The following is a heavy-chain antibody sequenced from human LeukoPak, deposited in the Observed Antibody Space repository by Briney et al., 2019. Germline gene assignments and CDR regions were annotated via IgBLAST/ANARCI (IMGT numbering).Heavy chain of an antibody. CDR1: GFTFNRYW. D-gene: IGHD4-11*01. Sequence: GGSLRLSCAASGFTFNRYWMHWVRQAPGKGLVWVSRIVSDGSSASYADSVRGRFTISRDNARKTLYLQMNSLRAEDTAVYYCARDQEDYNLYYYYYMDVWGKGTTVTVSS. CDR3: ARDQEDYNLYYYYYMDV. V-gene: IGHV3-74*01. J-gene: IGHJ6*03. CDR2: IVSDGSSA.